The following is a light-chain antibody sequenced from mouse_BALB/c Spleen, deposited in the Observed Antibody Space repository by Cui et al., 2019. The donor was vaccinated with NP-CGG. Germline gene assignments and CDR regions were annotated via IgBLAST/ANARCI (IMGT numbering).Light chain of an antibody. V-gene: IGLV1*01. J-gene: IGLJ1*01. Sequence: QAVVTQESALTTSPGETVKLTCRSSTGAVTTSNYANWVQEKPDHSFTGLSGGTNNRVPGVPARFSGSLIGDKAALIITGAQTEDEAIYFCALWFSNHWVFGGGTKLTVL. CDR3: ALWFSNHWV. CDR2: GTN. CDR1: TGAVTTSNY.